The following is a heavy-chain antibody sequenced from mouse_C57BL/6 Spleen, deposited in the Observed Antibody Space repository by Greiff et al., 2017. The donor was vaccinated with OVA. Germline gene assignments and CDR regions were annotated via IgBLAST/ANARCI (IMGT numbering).Heavy chain of an antibody. CDR3: AREAITTVGTY. Sequence: QVQLKQPGAELVKPGASVKLSCKASGYTFTSYWMHWVKQRPGQGLEWIGMIHPNSGSTNYNEKFKSKATLTVDKSSSTAYMQLSSLTSEDSAVYYCAREAITTVGTYWGQGTLVTVAA. J-gene: IGHJ3*01. CDR1: GYTFTSYW. D-gene: IGHD1-1*01. V-gene: IGHV1-64*01. CDR2: IHPNSGST.